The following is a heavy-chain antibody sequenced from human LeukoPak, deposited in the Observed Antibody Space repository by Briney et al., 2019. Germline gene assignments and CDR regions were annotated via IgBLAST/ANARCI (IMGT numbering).Heavy chain of an antibody. V-gene: IGHV3-23*01. D-gene: IGHD2-15*01. Sequence: GGSLRLSCAASGFTFSSYAMSWVRQAPGKGLEWVSAISGSGGSTYYAGSVKGRFTISRDNSKNTLYLQMNSLGAEDTAVYYCAKARYCSGGSCYTVVDYWGRGTLVTVSS. J-gene: IGHJ4*02. CDR2: ISGSGGST. CDR1: GFTFSSYA. CDR3: AKARYCSGGSCYTVVDY.